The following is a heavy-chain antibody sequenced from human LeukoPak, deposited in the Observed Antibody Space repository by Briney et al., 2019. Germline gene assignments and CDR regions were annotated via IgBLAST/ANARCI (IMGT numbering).Heavy chain of an antibody. Sequence: GGSLRLSCAASGFTFSSYWRHWVRQAPGKGLVWVSRINSDGSSTSYADSVKGRFTISRDNAKNTLYLQMNSLRAEDTAVYYCARVPYGSGSFNWFDPWGQGTLVTVSS. V-gene: IGHV3-74*01. D-gene: IGHD3-10*01. CDR2: INSDGSST. CDR3: ARVPYGSGSFNWFDP. J-gene: IGHJ5*02. CDR1: GFTFSSYW.